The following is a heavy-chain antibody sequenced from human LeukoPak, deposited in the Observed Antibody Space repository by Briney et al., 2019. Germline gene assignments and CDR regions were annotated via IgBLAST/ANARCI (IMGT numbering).Heavy chain of an antibody. V-gene: IGHV4-31*03. CDR2: IHYSGST. J-gene: IGHJ5*02. Sequence: SQTLSLTCTVSGGSISSGSYYWSWIRQHSGKGLEWIAYIHYSGSTYYNPSFKSRFNISVDTSKNQFSLKLSSVTAADTAVYYCARRGSSSWFDPWGQGTLVTVSS. D-gene: IGHD6-6*01. CDR1: GGSISSGSYY. CDR3: ARRGSSSWFDP.